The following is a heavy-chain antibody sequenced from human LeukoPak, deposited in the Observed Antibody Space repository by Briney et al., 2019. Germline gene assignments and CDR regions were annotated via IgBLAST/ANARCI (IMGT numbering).Heavy chain of an antibody. V-gene: IGHV3-23*01. J-gene: IGHJ4*02. Sequence: PGGSLRLSCAASGFTFSTYAMSWVRQAPGKGLEGVSLISGSGGSTYYADSVKGRFTISRDNGKNTLSLQMSSLRAEDTALYYCAKERLPTTTFDSWGRGTLVTVSS. CDR1: GFTFSTYA. CDR2: ISGSGGST. CDR3: AKERLPTTTFDS. D-gene: IGHD5-24*01.